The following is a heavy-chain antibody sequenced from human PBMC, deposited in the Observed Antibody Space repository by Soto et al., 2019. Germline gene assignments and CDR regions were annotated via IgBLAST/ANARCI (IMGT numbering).Heavy chain of an antibody. J-gene: IGHJ4*02. CDR2: IGAYNDNT. D-gene: IGHD2-2*02. Sequence: ASVKVSCKASGYTFTSYVINWVRQAPGQGLEWMGWIGAYNDNTNYAQKLQGRVAMTADTSQSTAYMELRSLTSDDTAVYYCARDYCSSTSCYNPDYWGQGTLVTVSS. CDR1: GYTFTSYV. CDR3: ARDYCSSTSCYNPDY. V-gene: IGHV1-18*01.